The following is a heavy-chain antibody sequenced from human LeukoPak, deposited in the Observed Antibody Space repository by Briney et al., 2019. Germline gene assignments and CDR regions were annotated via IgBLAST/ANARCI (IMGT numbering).Heavy chain of an antibody. V-gene: IGHV3-9*01. CDR3: AKDIAGSFDY. CDR1: GFTFSGYA. CDR2: ISWNSGSI. J-gene: IGHJ4*02. Sequence: PGRSLRLSCAASGFTFSGYAMNWVRQAPGKGLEWVSGISWNSGSIGYADSEKGRFTTTRDNAKNSLYLQMNSLRAEDTALYYCAKDIAGSFDYWGQGTLVTVSS.